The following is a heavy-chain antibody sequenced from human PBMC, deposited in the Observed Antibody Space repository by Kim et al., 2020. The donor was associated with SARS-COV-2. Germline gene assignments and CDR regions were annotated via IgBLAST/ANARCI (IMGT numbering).Heavy chain of an antibody. CDR3: AKGLVADTAMVDY. D-gene: IGHD5-18*01. J-gene: IGHJ4*02. Sequence: YADSVKGRFTISRDNAKNSLYLQMNSLRAEDTALYYCAKGLVADTAMVDYWGQGTLVTVSS. V-gene: IGHV3-9*01.